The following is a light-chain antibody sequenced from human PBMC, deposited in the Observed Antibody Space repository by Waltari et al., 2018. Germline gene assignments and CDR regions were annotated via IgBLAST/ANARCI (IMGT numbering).Light chain of an antibody. CDR3: AAWDDSLSGRV. Sequence: QSVLTQPPSASGTPGQRVTISCSGTRSNIGSNYLYWYQQLPGTAPKLLIYRNNPRPSGVPDRVSGSKSGTSASLAISGLRSEDEADYYCAAWDDSLSGRVFGGGTKVTVL. CDR1: RSNIGSNY. J-gene: IGLJ3*02. CDR2: RNN. V-gene: IGLV1-47*01.